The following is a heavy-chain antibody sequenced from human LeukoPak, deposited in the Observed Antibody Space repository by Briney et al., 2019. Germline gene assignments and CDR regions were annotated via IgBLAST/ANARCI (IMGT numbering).Heavy chain of an antibody. CDR1: GGSFGGYY. J-gene: IGHJ6*03. V-gene: IGHV4-34*01. D-gene: IGHD6-6*01. CDR2: INHSGST. Sequence: SETLSLTCAVYGGSFGGYYWSWIRQPPGKGLEWIGEINHSGSTNYNPSLKSRVTISVDTSKNQFSLKLSSVTAADTAVYYCARGRDSSSSLGYYYYYMDVWGKGTTVTVSS. CDR3: ARGRDSSSSLGYYYYYMDV.